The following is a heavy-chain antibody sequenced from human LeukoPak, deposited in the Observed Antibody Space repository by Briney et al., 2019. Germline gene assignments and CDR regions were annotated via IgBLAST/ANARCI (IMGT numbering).Heavy chain of an antibody. CDR3: ARNLTTIDSNLDH. Sequence: PGGSLRLSCAASGFTFSSYTMNWVRQAPGKGLEWVSYISSSSSTIYHADSVKGRFTISRDNAKNSLYLQMNSLRAEDTAVYYCARNLTTIDSNLDHWGQGTLVTVSS. V-gene: IGHV3-48*01. J-gene: IGHJ4*02. CDR2: ISSSSSTI. CDR1: GFTFSSYT. D-gene: IGHD5-12*01.